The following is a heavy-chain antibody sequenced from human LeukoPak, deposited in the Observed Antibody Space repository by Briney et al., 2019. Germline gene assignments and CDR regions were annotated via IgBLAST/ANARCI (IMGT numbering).Heavy chain of an antibody. D-gene: IGHD6-13*01. CDR3: ALISSSWPDY. J-gene: IGHJ4*02. CDR1: GFTFSDYW. CDR2: ISGSGGST. Sequence: PGGSLRLSCAASGFTFSDYWIHWVRQAPGKGLEWVSAISGSGGSTYYADSVKGRFTISRDNSKNTLYLQMNSLRAEDTAVYYCALISSSWPDYWGQGTLVTVSS. V-gene: IGHV3-23*01.